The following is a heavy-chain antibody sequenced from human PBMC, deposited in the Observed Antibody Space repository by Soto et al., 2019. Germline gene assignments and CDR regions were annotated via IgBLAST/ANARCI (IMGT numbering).Heavy chain of an antibody. J-gene: IGHJ6*02. V-gene: IGHV3-30-3*01. CDR3: AIPSRYYRDGLEGMDV. Sequence: QVQLVESGGGVVQTGRSLRLSCAASGFTFSSYAMHWVRQAPGKGLEWVAVISYDGSNKYYADSVKGRFTISRDNSKNTLYLQMNSLRAEDTAVYYCAIPSRYYRDGLEGMDVWGQGTTVTVSS. CDR2: ISYDGSNK. CDR1: GFTFSSYA. D-gene: IGHD2-8*01.